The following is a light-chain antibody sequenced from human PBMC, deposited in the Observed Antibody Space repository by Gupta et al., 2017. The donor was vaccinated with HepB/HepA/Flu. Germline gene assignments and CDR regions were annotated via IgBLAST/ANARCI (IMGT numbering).Light chain of an antibody. Sequence: QTVLSQEPSVTVSPGGTVTLTCASNTGAVTSTYYPSWFQKKPGQAPRPLIYTTNNKHSRTPARFSGSLLGDKAALTVSGALPEDEAEYYCLVHCGGAVVFGGGTKLTVL. V-gene: IGLV7-43*01. CDR3: LVHCGGAVV. CDR1: TGAVTSTYY. CDR2: TTN. J-gene: IGLJ2*01.